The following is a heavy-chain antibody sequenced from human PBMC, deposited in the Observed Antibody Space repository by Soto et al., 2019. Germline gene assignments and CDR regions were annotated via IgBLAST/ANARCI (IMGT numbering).Heavy chain of an antibody. V-gene: IGHV4-61*01. CDR3: ARTYCSSASCYGLYYFGMDV. J-gene: IGHJ6*02. CDR1: SGSVSSHSYY. Sequence: PSDTLSLTCTVSSGSVSSHSYYWSWIRQPPGKGLEWIGYIYYSGSTYYNPSLKSQVTISVDTSKNQFSLKLRSVTAADTAVYYCARTYCSSASCYGLYYFGMDVWGQGTTVTVSS. D-gene: IGHD2-2*01. CDR2: IYYSGST.